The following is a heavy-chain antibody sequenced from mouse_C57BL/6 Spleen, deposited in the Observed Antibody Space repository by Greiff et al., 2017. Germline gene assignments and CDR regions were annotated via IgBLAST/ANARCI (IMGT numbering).Heavy chain of an antibody. CDR2: INPNNGGT. Sequence: EVQLQQSGPELVKPGASVKISCKASGYTFTDYYMNWVKQSHGKSLEWIGDINPNNGGTSYNQKFKGKATLTVDKSSSTAYMELRSLTSEDSAVYYCARRGYSGDYFDYWGQGTTLTVAS. J-gene: IGHJ2*01. V-gene: IGHV1-26*01. CDR1: GYTFTDYY. CDR3: ARRGYSGDYFDY.